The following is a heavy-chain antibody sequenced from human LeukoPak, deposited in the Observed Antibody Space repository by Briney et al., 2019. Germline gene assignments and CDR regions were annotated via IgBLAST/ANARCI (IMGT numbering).Heavy chain of an antibody. CDR3: ARGPPYYYDSSGYYYFDY. CDR1: GGTFGSYA. J-gene: IGHJ4*02. Sequence: SVKVSCKASGGTFGSYAISWVRQAPGQGLEWMGGIIPIFGTANYAQKFQGRATITTDESTSTAYMELSSLRSEDTAVYYCARGPPYYYDSSGYYYFDYWGQGTLVTVSS. CDR2: IIPIFGTA. D-gene: IGHD3-22*01. V-gene: IGHV1-69*05.